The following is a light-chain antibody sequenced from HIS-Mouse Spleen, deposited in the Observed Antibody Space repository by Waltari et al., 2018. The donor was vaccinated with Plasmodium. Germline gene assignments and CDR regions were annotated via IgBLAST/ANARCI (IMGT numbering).Light chain of an antibody. Sequence: EIVMTQSPAPLSVSPGDRATLSSRASQSVSSNLAWYQQKPGQAPRLLIYGASTRATGIPARFSGSGSGTEFTLTISSLQSEDFAVYYCQQYNNWSFTFGPGTKVDIK. CDR2: GAS. J-gene: IGKJ3*01. V-gene: IGKV3-15*01. CDR3: QQYNNWSFT. CDR1: QSVSSN.